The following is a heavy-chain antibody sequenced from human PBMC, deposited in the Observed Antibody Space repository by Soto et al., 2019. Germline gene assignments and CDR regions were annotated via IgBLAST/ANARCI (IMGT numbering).Heavy chain of an antibody. J-gene: IGHJ6*02. CDR3: VRNWRYYGGDYYYGMDA. Sequence: ITLKESGPTLVKPTQTLTLTCTFSGFSLNTGGVGVGWVRQPRGKAMEWLALIYWDDDERYRPCLRSRLNITKDTINNQVVLTMTNMDPEDTATYYCVRNWRYYGGDYYYGMDAWGQGTTVTVSS. D-gene: IGHD3-10*01. V-gene: IGHV2-5*02. CDR2: IYWDDDE. CDR1: GFSLNTGGVG.